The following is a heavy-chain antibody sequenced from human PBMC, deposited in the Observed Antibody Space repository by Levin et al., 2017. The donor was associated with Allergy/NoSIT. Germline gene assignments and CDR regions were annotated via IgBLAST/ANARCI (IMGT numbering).Heavy chain of an antibody. CDR3: ARDSSVLSSSWYLD. CDR2: INPNSGGT. J-gene: IGHJ4*02. V-gene: IGHV1-2*02. D-gene: IGHD6-13*01. CDR1: GYTFTGYY. Sequence: GASVKVSCKASGYTFTGYYMHWVRQAPGQGLEWMGWINPNSGGTNYAQKFQGRVTMTRDTSISTAYMELSRLRSDDTAVYYCARDSSVLSSSWYLDWGQGTLVTVSS.